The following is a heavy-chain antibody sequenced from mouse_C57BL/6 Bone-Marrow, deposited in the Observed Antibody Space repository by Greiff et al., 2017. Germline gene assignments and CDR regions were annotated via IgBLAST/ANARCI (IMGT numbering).Heavy chain of an antibody. CDR3: ARCTVVAPYFDY. D-gene: IGHD1-1*01. Sequence: EVMLVESGGDLVKPGGSLKLSCAASGFTFSSYGMSWVRQTPDKRLEWVATISSGGSYTYYPDSVQGRFTISRDNAKNTLYLQMSSLKSEDTAMYYCARCTVVAPYFDYWGQGTTLTVSS. CDR1: GFTFSSYG. CDR2: ISSGGSYT. V-gene: IGHV5-6*01. J-gene: IGHJ2*01.